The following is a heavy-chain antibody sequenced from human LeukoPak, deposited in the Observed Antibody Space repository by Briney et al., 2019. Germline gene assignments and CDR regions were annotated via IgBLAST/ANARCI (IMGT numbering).Heavy chain of an antibody. CDR2: IYYSGST. CDR3: ARDGSPPHYYYYYMDV. CDR1: GGSISSYY. J-gene: IGHJ6*03. D-gene: IGHD1-26*01. Sequence: SETLSLTCTVSGGSISSYYWSWIRQPPGKGLEWIGYIYYSGSTNYNPSLKSRVTISVDTSKNQFSLKLSSVTAADTAVYYCARDGSPPHYYYYYMDVWGKGTTVTISS. V-gene: IGHV4-59*01.